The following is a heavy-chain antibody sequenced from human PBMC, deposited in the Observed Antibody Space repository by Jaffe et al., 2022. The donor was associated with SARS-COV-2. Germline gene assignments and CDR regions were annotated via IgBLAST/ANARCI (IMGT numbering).Heavy chain of an antibody. CDR1: GGTFSSYA. J-gene: IGHJ5*02. V-gene: IGHV1-69*01. CDR3: ARGSPLQAKVEPNDNWFDP. D-gene: IGHD1-1*01. CDR2: IIPIFGTA. Sequence: QVQLVQSGAEVKKPGSSVKVSCKASGGTFSSYAISWVRQAPGQGLEWMGGIIPIFGTANYAQKFQGRVTITADESTSTAYMELSSLRSEDTAVYYCARGSPLQAKVEPNDNWFDPWGQGTLVTVSS.